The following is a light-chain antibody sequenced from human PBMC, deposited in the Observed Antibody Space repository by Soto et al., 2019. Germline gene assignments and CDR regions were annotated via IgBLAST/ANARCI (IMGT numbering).Light chain of an antibody. CDR1: ISDVGGYNY. CDR3: SSYTTRSTLVV. Sequence: QSALTQPASVSGSPGQSITISCTGTISDVGGYNYVSWYQQHPGKAPKLMIYNVSNRPSGVSNRFSGSKSGNTASLTISGLQAEDEADYYCSSYTTRSTLVVFGGGTKLTVL. V-gene: IGLV2-14*01. J-gene: IGLJ2*01. CDR2: NVS.